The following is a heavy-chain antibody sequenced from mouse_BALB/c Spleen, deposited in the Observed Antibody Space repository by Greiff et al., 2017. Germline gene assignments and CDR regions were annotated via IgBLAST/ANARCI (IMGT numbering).Heavy chain of an antibody. CDR1: GYAFSSYW. CDR2: IYPGDGDT. CDR3: ARLKGDYYFDY. J-gene: IGHJ2*01. V-gene: IGHV1-80*01. Sequence: VKLVESGAELVRPGSSVKISCKASGYAFSSYWMNWVKQRPGQGLEWIGQIYPGDGDTNYNGKFKGKATLTADKSSSTAYMQLSSLTSEDSAVYFCARLKGDYYFDYWGQGTTLTVSS.